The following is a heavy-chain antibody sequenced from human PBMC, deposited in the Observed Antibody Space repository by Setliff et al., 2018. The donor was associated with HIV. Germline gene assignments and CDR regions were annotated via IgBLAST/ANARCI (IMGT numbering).Heavy chain of an antibody. Sequence: ASVKVSCKASGYAFTSYGISWVRQAPGQGLEWMGWISAYNGNTNYAQKLQGRVTMTTDTSTSTAYMELRSLRSDDTAVYYCAREIYSYGHPVAFDIWGQGTMVTVSS. CDR2: ISAYNGNT. V-gene: IGHV1-18*01. J-gene: IGHJ3*02. CDR1: GYAFTSYG. D-gene: IGHD5-18*01. CDR3: AREIYSYGHPVAFDI.